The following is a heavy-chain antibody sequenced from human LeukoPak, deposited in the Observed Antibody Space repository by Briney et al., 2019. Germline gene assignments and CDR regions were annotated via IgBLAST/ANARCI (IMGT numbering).Heavy chain of an antibody. J-gene: IGHJ4*02. V-gene: IGHV3-15*01. CDR3: TTDQYDYVWGSYRSLLFDY. Sequence: NPGGSLGLSCAASGFTFSNAWMSWVRQAPGKGLEWVGRIKSKTDGGTTDYAAPVKGRFTISRDDSKNTLYLQMNSLKTEDTAVYYCTTDQYDYVWGSYRSLLFDYWGQGTLVTVSS. D-gene: IGHD3-16*02. CDR1: GFTFSNAW. CDR2: IKSKTDGGTT.